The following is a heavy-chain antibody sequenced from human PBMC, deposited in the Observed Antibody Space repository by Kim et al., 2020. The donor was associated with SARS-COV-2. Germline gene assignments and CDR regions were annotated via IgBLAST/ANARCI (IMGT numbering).Heavy chain of an antibody. J-gene: IGHJ6*02. CDR3: ATNGIGNSYYYGMDV. V-gene: IGHV3-9*01. CDR1: GFTFDDYA. D-gene: IGHD2-8*01. Sequence: GGSLRLSCAASGFTFDDYAMHWVRQAPGKGLEWVSGISWNSGSIGYADSVKGRFTISRDNAKNSLYLQMNSLRAEDTALYYCATNGIGNSYYYGMDVWGQGTTVTVSS. CDR2: ISWNSGSI.